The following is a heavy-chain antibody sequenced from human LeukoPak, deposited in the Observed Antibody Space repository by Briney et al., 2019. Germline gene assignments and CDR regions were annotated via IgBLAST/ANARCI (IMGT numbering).Heavy chain of an antibody. J-gene: IGHJ4*02. CDR1: GYTFTSYY. CDR3: AKDGVVRGLGPYYFDS. V-gene: IGHV1-46*01. CDR2: INPSGGST. Sequence: VASVKVSCKASGYTFTSYYMHWVRQASGQGLEWMGIINPSGGSTSYAQKFQGRVTMTRDTSTSTVYMELSSLRSEDTAVYYCAKDGVVRGLGPYYFDSWGQGSLVTVSS. D-gene: IGHD3-10*01.